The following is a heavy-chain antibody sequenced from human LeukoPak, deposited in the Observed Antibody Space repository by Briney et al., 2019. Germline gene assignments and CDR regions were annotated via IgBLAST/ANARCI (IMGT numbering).Heavy chain of an antibody. CDR2: ISYDGSNK. D-gene: IGHD6-13*01. CDR3: AKDRMAAASSYYYYGMDV. Sequence: PGRSLRLSCAASGFTFNTYGMHWVRQAPGKGLEWVAVISYDGSNKYFADSVEGRFTISRDNSKNALYLQMNSLKAEDAAVYYCAKDRMAAASSYYYYGMDVWGQGTTVTVSS. CDR1: GFTFNTYG. V-gene: IGHV3-30*18. J-gene: IGHJ6*02.